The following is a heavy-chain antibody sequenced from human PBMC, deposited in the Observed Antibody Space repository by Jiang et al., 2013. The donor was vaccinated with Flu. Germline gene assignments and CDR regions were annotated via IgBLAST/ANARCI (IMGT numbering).Heavy chain of an antibody. CDR2: IHTSGST. J-gene: IGHJ4*02. CDR3: ARDGNCYYYDSSGFLFDY. V-gene: IGHV4-61*02. D-gene: IGHD3-22*01. CDR1: GSSISTGSYY. Sequence: GSGLVKPSQTLSLTCIVSGSSISTGSYYWSWVRQPAGKGLEWVGHIHTSGSTNYNPSLESRVTISRDLSKNHFSLTLDSVTAADTAVYYCARDGNCYYYDSSGFLFDYWGQGAWSPSPQ.